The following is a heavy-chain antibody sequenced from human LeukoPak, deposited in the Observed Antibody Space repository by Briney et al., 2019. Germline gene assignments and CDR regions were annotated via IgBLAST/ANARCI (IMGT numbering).Heavy chain of an antibody. CDR1: GFKFYSYA. V-gene: IGHV3-30*02. CDR3: AKDIAVSDSYFDY. Sequence: GGSLRLSCAASGFKFYSYAMHWVRQAPGKGLEWGAFIRYDAANQYYADSVKGRFTISRDNSQNTLYLEMDSLRSEDTAIYHCAKDIAVSDSYFDYWGQGTLVTVTS. D-gene: IGHD6-19*01. CDR2: IRYDAANQ. J-gene: IGHJ4*02.